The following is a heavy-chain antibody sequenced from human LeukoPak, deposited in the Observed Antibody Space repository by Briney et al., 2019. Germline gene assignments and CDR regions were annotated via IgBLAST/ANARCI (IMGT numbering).Heavy chain of an antibody. CDR1: GFTFSSYA. J-gene: IGHJ4*02. CDR3: AKAMGITMIVVVPDFDY. V-gene: IGHV3-23*01. CDR2: ISGSGGST. D-gene: IGHD3-22*01. Sequence: AGGSLRLSCAASGFTFSSYAMSWVRQAPGKGLEWVSAISGSGGSTYYADSVKGRFTISRDNSKNTLYLQMNSLRAEDTAVYYCAKAMGITMIVVVPDFDYWGQGTLVTVSS.